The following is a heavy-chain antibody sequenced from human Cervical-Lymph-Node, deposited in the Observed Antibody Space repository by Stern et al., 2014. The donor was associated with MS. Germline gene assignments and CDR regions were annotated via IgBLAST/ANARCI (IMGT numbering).Heavy chain of an antibody. CDR1: GFIFSDFA. Sequence: QDQLVQSGGGVVQPGRSLRLSCAASGFIFSDFAIHWVRQAPGKGLQWVAVISNDGSTEHYVDSVKGRFTISRDNSKNTLYLQINSLRSEDTAVYYCARDIVGYSYGRFEYWGQGTLVTVSS. J-gene: IGHJ4*02. CDR3: ARDIVGYSYGRFEY. CDR2: ISNDGSTE. D-gene: IGHD5-18*01. V-gene: IGHV3-30-3*01.